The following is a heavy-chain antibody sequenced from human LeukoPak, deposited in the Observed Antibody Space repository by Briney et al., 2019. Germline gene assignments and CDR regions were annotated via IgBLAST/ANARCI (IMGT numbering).Heavy chain of an antibody. J-gene: IGHJ4*02. V-gene: IGHV4-61*02. CDR1: GGSIISDHSY. Sequence: SETLSLTCTVSGGSIISDHSYAKSYWTWIRQPAGQGLEWIGRVFSDGGTNFNPSLQSRLTISMDTSKNQFSLSLSSVTAADTAIYYCARDRAYDYGIRLESWGQGILVTVSS. CDR3: ARDRAYDYGIRLES. D-gene: IGHD4-17*01. CDR2: VFSDGGT.